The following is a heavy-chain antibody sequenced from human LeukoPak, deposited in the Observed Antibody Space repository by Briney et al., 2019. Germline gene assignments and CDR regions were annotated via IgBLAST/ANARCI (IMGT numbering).Heavy chain of an antibody. J-gene: IGHJ5*02. CDR2: SNPNSGGT. V-gene: IGHV1-2*02. Sequence: ASVKVSCKASGYTFTYYYMHWVRQAPGKGVEWMGWSNPNSGGTNYAQQFQGRGTMTRDTSISTAYMELSNLRSDDTAVYYCARGIAAAGGRWFDPWGQGTLVTVSS. D-gene: IGHD6-13*01. CDR3: ARGIAAAGGRWFDP. CDR1: GYTFTYYY.